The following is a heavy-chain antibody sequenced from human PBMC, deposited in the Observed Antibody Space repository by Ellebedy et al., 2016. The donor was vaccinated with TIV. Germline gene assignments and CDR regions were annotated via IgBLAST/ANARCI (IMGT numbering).Heavy chain of an antibody. J-gene: IGHJ4*02. D-gene: IGHD4-17*01. V-gene: IGHV3-23*01. CDR1: GFTFNKYV. CDR3: VRDFAHLTTVTPYFYH. Sequence: GESLKISCAASGFTFNKYVMTWVRQAPGKGLEWISSISASSTYYEDSVKDRFPISRDNSQNTLFLQMDGLRAEDTAVYFCVRDFAHLTTVTPYFYHWGQGTVVTVSS. CDR2: ISASST.